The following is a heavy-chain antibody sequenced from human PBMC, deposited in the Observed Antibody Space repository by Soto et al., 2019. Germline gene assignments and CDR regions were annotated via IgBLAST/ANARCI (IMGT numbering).Heavy chain of an antibody. CDR3: AKVDTAMVNGFDY. CDR1: GYSFTSYW. J-gene: IGHJ4*02. Sequence: PGESLKISCKGSGYSFTSYWIGGVRQMPGKGLEWMGIIYPGDSDTRYSPSFQGQVTISADKSISTAYLQWSSLKASDTAMYYCAKVDTAMVNGFDYWGQGSLVTVSS. CDR2: IYPGDSDT. D-gene: IGHD5-18*01. V-gene: IGHV5-51*01.